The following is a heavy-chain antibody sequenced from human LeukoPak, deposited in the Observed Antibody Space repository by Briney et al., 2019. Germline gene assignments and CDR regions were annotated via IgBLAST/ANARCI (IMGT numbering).Heavy chain of an antibody. CDR1: GGSISSYY. CDR2: IYYSGST. V-gene: IGHV4-59*01. Sequence: KPSETLSLTCTVSGGSISSYYWSWIRQPPGKGLEWIGYIYYSGSTNYNPSLKSRVTISIDTSKNQFSLKLSSVTAADTAVYYCARKYGDYASDAFDIWGQGTMVTVSS. D-gene: IGHD4-17*01. CDR3: ARKYGDYASDAFDI. J-gene: IGHJ3*02.